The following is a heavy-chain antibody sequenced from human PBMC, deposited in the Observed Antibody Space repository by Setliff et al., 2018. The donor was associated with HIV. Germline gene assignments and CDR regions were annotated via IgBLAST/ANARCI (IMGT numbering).Heavy chain of an antibody. CDR1: GGSMNNYY. Sequence: PSETLSLTCTVSGGSMNNYYWNWIRQTPGKGLEWIGYIYENAYARYTVSLRSRVTVSMDTSKNQFSLTLRSVTAADRAVYYCARAQMHRGVVSWSLYYFDYWGQGALVTVSS. CDR3: ARAQMHRGVVSWSLYYFDY. V-gene: IGHV4-59*01. D-gene: IGHD3-10*01. CDR2: IYENAYA. J-gene: IGHJ4*02.